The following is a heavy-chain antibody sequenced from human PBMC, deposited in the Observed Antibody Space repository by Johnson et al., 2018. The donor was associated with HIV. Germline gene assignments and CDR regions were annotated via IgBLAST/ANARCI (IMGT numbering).Heavy chain of an antibody. Sequence: VRLVEFGGGVVRPGGSLRLSCAASGFTFDDYGMSWVRQAPGKGLEWVSGINWNGGSTGYADSVKGRFTISRDNAKNSLYLQMNSLRAEDTALYYCAKGGPLFVDAFDIWGLGTMVTVSS. V-gene: IGHV3-20*04. D-gene: IGHD3-3*01. CDR3: AKGGPLFVDAFDI. CDR2: INWNGGST. J-gene: IGHJ3*02. CDR1: GFTFDDYG.